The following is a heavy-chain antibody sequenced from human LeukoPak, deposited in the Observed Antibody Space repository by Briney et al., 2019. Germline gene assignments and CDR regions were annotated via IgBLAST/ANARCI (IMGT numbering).Heavy chain of an antibody. Sequence: ASVKVSCKASGGTFSSYAISWVRQAPGQGLEWMGGIIPIFGTANYAQKFQGRVTITADESTSTAYMELSSLRSEDTAVYYCARAAAGTAPLDYWGQGTLVTVSS. V-gene: IGHV1-69*13. CDR3: ARAAAGTAPLDY. D-gene: IGHD6-13*01. CDR1: GGTFSSYA. CDR2: IIPIFGTA. J-gene: IGHJ4*02.